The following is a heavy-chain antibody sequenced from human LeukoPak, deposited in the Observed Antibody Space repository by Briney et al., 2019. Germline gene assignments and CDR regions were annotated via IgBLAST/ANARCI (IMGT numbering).Heavy chain of an antibody. CDR2: MNPNSGNT. D-gene: IGHD4-23*01. Sequence: SSVKVSCKASGYTFTSYDINWVRQATGQGLEWMGWMNPNSGNTGYAQKFQGRITMTRNTSIGTAYMELSSLRSEDTAVYYCARGRGGNSGFGYWGQGTLVTVSS. CDR1: GYTFTSYD. CDR3: ARGRGGNSGFGY. V-gene: IGHV1-8*01. J-gene: IGHJ4*02.